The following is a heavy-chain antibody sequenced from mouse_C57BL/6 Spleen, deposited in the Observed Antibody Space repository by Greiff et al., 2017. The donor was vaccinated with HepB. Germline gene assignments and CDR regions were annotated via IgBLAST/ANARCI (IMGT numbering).Heavy chain of an antibody. CDR2: IYPGSGNT. CDR1: GYTFTDYY. V-gene: IGHV1-76*01. D-gene: IGHD2-4*01. Sequence: QVQLQQSGAELVRPGASVKLSCKASGYTFTDYYINWVKQRPGQGLELIARIYPGSGNTYYNEKFKGKATLTAEKSSSTAYMQLSSLTSEDSAVYFCARGGLDYDYDWFAYWGQGTLVTVSA. J-gene: IGHJ3*01. CDR3: ARGGLDYDYDWFAY.